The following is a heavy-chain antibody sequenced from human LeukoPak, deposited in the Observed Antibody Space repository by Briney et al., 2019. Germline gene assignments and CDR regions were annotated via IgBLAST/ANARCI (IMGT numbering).Heavy chain of an antibody. V-gene: IGHV3-30*18. CDR3: AKTYYYDSSGYSHYLAFDY. CDR1: KFTFSSYA. J-gene: IGHJ4*02. Sequence: GGSLRLSCAASKFTFSSYAMHWVRQAPGKGLEWVAVISYDGSNYYYADSVKGRFTISRDNSKNTLYLQLNSLRAEDTGVYYCAKTYYYDSSGYSHYLAFDYWGQGTLVTVSS. D-gene: IGHD3-22*01. CDR2: ISYDGSNY.